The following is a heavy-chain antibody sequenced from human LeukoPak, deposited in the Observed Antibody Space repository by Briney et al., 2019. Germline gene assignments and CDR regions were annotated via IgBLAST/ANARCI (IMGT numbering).Heavy chain of an antibody. D-gene: IGHD3-3*01. V-gene: IGHV3-23*01. J-gene: IGHJ4*02. CDR2: ISGSGGST. CDR1: GFTISSYA. Sequence: GGSLRLSCAASGFTISSYAMSWVRQAPGKGLEWVSAISGSGGSTYYADSVKGRFTISRENVKNTLYLQMNSLRAEDTAVYYCAKSHDFWSGYAIDYWGQGTLVTVSS. CDR3: AKSHDFWSGYAIDY.